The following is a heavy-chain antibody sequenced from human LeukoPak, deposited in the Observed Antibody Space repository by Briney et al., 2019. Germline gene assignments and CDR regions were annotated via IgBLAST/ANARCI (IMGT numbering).Heavy chain of an antibody. CDR1: GGSITSYY. J-gene: IGHJ4*02. CDR3: ARLPMAVTPHVDY. D-gene: IGHD2-21*02. V-gene: IGHV4-59*01. Sequence: SETLSLTCTVPGGSITSYYRSWIRQSPGKGLEWIGFMYYSGTTNYNPSLKSRVTVSLGMSKNQFSLKLSSVTAADTAVYYCARLPMAVTPHVDYWGQGTLVTVSS. CDR2: MYYSGTT.